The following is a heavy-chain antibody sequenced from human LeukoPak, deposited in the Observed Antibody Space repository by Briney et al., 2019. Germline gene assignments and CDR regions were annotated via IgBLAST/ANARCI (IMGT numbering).Heavy chain of an antibody. V-gene: IGHV4-30-2*01. CDR1: GGSISSVVYS. D-gene: IGHD3-10*01. CDR3: ARVKDNAGGYYFDN. CDR2: IYHRGNT. J-gene: IGHJ4*02. Sequence: SETLSLTCAVSGGSISSVVYSWSWIRQPPGKGLEWTGYIYHRGNTYYNPSLKSRVTISVDTSKNQFSLKLSSMTAADTAVYYCARVKDNAGGYYFDNWGQGTLVTVSS.